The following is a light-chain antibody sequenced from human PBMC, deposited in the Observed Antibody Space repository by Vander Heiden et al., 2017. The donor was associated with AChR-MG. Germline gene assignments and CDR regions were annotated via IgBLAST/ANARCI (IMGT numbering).Light chain of an antibody. CDR3: QQYYTTPHT. V-gene: IGKV4-1*01. CDR2: WAS. J-gene: IGKJ2*01. Sequence: DIVMTQSPDSLAVSLGERAHINCKSSQSVVHSSNNRKYLAWYQQKPGQSPKLLMSWASTRDSGVPDRFSGSGSETDFTLTISSLQAEDVAVYYCQQYYTTPHTFGQGTKLE. CDR1: QSVVHSSNNRKY.